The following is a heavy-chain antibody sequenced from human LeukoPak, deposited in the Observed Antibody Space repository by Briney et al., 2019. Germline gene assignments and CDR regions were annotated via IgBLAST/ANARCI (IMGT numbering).Heavy chain of an antibody. J-gene: IGHJ4*02. Sequence: GGSLRLSCAASGFTFSSYAMSWVRQAPGKGLEWVSAISGSGGSTYYADSVKGRFTISRDNSKNTLYLQMNSLRAEDTAVYYCAKGSLSGDYDLWSGYSPGYYFDYWGQGTLVTVSS. CDR2: ISGSGGST. D-gene: IGHD3-3*01. CDR1: GFTFSSYA. CDR3: AKGSLSGDYDLWSGYSPGYYFDY. V-gene: IGHV3-23*01.